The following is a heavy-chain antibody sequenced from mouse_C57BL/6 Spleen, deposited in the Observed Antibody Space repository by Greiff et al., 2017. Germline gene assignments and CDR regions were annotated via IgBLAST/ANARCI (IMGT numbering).Heavy chain of an antibody. CDR1: GFTFSDYG. CDR3: AREGLPRGYFEV. V-gene: IGHV5-15*01. CDR2: ISNLAYSI. Sequence: DVKLVESGGGLVQPGGSLKLSCAASGFTFSDYGMAWVRQAPRKGPEWVAFISNLAYSIYYADTVTGRFTISIENAKNTLYLEMSSLRSEDTAMYYCAREGLPRGYFEVWGTGTTVTVSS. J-gene: IGHJ1*03. D-gene: IGHD2-4*01.